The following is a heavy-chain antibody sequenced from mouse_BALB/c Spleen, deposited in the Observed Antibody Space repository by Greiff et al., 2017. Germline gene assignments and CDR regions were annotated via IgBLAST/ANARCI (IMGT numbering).Heavy chain of an antibody. CDR1: GFTFSSYA. V-gene: IGHV5-6-5*01. Sequence: EVKLVESGGGLVKPGGSLKLSCAASGFTFSSYAMSWVRQTPEKRLEWVASISSGGSTYYPDSVKGRFTISRDNARNILYLQMSSLRSEDTAMYYCARASITTDYFDYWGQGTTLTVSS. CDR2: ISSGGST. D-gene: IGHD1-1*01. CDR3: ARASITTDYFDY. J-gene: IGHJ2*01.